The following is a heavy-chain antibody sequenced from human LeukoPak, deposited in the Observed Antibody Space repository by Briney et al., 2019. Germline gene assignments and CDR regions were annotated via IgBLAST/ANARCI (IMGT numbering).Heavy chain of an antibody. CDR1: GFTFSSYW. V-gene: IGHV3-7*03. D-gene: IGHD2-2*01. CDR2: IKQDGREK. Sequence: GGSLRLSCAASGFTFSSYWMGWVRQAPGKGLEGVANIKQDGREKYYVDSVKGRFTISRDNAKNSLYLQMNSLRAEDTAVYYCARDNVVVPAATRACWFDPWGQGTLVTVSS. J-gene: IGHJ5*02. CDR3: ARDNVVVPAATRACWFDP.